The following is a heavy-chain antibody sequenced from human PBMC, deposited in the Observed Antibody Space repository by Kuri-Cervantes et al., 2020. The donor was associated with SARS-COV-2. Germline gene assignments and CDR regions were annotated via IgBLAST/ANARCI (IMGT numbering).Heavy chain of an antibody. CDR2: INPNSGGT. CDR1: GGTFSSYA. CDR3: AREGAVVVPAAVRFYYYGMDV. D-gene: IGHD2-2*01. J-gene: IGHJ6*02. Sequence: ASVKVSCKASGGTFSSYAISWVRQAPGQGLEWMGWINPNSGGTDYAQKFQGRVTMTRDTSTSTVYMELSSLRSEDTAVYYCAREGAVVVPAAVRFYYYGMDVWGQGTTVTVSS. V-gene: IGHV1-8*02.